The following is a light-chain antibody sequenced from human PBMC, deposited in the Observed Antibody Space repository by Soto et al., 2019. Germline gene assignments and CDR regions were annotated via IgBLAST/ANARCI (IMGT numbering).Light chain of an antibody. V-gene: IGKV2-28*01. CDR1: QSLLHSNGYNY. Sequence: DIVMTQSPLSLPVTPGEPASVSCRSSQSLLHSNGYNYLDWYLQKPGQSPQLLIYLGSNRASGVPDRFSGSGSGTNFTLKISRVEGEDVGIYYCMQALQTPFTFGPGTKVDI. CDR2: LGS. CDR3: MQALQTPFT. J-gene: IGKJ3*01.